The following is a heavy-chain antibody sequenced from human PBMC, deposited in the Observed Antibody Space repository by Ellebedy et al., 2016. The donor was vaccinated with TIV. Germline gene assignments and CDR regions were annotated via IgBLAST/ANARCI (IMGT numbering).Heavy chain of an antibody. CDR3: ARVRPSGTGDHFYYGIDI. CDR1: GDSISRYC. V-gene: IGHV4-59*01. D-gene: IGHD3-10*01. J-gene: IGHJ6*02. Sequence: MPSETLSLTCTVSGDSISRYCWSWIRQPPGKGLEWIGYTHNSGSTKYNPSLKSRVTVSVDTSRNQFSLKRSSVTAADTAMYYCARVRPSGTGDHFYYGIDIWGQGTTVAVSS. CDR2: THNSGST.